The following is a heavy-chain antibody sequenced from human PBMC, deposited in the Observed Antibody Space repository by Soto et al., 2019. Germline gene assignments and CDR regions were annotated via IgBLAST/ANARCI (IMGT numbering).Heavy chain of an antibody. CDR2: IYPGDSDT. CDR3: ARLGVVPAAPNYY. CDR1: GYSFTRYW. V-gene: IGHV5-51*01. D-gene: IGHD2-2*01. Sequence: PGESLKISCTVSGYSFTRYWIGWVRQMPGKGLEWMGIIYPGDSDTRYSPSFQGQVTISADKSISTAYLQWSSLKASDTAMYYCARLGVVPAAPNYYWGQGTLVTVSS. J-gene: IGHJ4*02.